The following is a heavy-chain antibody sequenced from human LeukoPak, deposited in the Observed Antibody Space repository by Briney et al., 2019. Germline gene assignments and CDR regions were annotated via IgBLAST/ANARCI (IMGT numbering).Heavy chain of an antibody. CDR1: GGSISSSSYY. V-gene: IGHV4-39*02. Sequence: PSETLSLTCTVSGGSISSSSYYWGWIRQPPGKGLEWIGSIYYSGSTYYNPSLKSRVTISVDTSKNQFSLKLSSVTAADTAVYYCARDGGIAARRPTYYYYYYMDVWGKGTTVTVSS. CDR3: ARDGGIAARRPTYYYYYYMDV. J-gene: IGHJ6*03. D-gene: IGHD6-6*01. CDR2: IYYSGST.